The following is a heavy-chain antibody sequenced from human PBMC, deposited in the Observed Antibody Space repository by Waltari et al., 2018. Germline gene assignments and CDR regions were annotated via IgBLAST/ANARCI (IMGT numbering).Heavy chain of an antibody. CDR1: GYTFTGYY. D-gene: IGHD3-16*02. CDR2: INPNSGGT. CDR3: ARGPFIGWGPGLGGDY. J-gene: IGHJ4*02. Sequence: QVQLVQSGAEVKKPGASVKVSCKASGYTFTGYYMHWVRQAPGQGLEWMGWINPNSGGTNYAKKFQGRVTMTRDTSISTAYMELSRLRSDDTAVYYCARGPFIGWGPGLGGDYWGQGTLVTVSS. V-gene: IGHV1-2*02.